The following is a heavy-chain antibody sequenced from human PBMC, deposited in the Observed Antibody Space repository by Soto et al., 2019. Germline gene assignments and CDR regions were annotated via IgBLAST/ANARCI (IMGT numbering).Heavy chain of an antibody. D-gene: IGHD6-19*01. CDR2: ISGTGRST. Sequence: PGGSLRLSCEAFGFTFSNCAMSWVRQSPGKGLEWVSGISGTGRSTFYADSVKDRFTISRDNSKNTVYLQMTSLRADDTAVYYCAKGNTSGWYFFDYWGQGTLVTVSS. V-gene: IGHV3-23*01. J-gene: IGHJ4*02. CDR3: AKGNTSGWYFFDY. CDR1: GFTFSNCA.